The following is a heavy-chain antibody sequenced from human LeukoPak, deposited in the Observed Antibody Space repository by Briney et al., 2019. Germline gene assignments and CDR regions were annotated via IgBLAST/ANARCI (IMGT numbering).Heavy chain of an antibody. J-gene: IGHJ4*02. CDR3: AAGYCSSTSCRGDYFDY. CDR1: GGSISSYY. CDR2: IYTSGST. Sequence: KSSETLSLTCTVSGGSISSYYWSWIRQPAGKGLEWIGCIYTSGSTNYNPSLKSRVTMSVDTSKNQFSLKLSSVTAADTAVYYCAAGYCSSTSCRGDYFDYWGQGTLVTVSS. V-gene: IGHV4-4*07. D-gene: IGHD2-2*01.